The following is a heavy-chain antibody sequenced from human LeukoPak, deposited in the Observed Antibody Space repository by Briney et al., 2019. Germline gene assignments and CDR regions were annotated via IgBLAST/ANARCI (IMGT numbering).Heavy chain of an antibody. CDR1: GGSISSSSYY. CDR2: IYYSGST. V-gene: IGHV4-39*01. D-gene: IGHD3-10*01. Sequence: PSETLSLTCTVSGGSISSSSYYWGWIRQPPGKGLEWIGSIYYSGSTYYNPSLKSRVTISVDTSKNQFSLKLSSVTAADTAVYYCAKGRRVTMVRGYVGHYYFDYWGQGTLVTVSS. J-gene: IGHJ4*02. CDR3: AKGRRVTMVRGYVGHYYFDY.